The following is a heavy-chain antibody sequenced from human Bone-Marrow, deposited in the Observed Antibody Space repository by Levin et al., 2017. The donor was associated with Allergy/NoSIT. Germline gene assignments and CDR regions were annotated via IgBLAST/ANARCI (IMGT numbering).Heavy chain of an antibody. J-gene: IGHJ4*02. D-gene: IGHD3-3*01. CDR3: AKVTSDFWSGYYLPHFDY. V-gene: IGHV3-23*01. Sequence: GESLKISCAASGFTFSSYAMSWVRQAPGKGLEWVSAISGSGSSTYYADSVKGRFTISRDNSKNTLYLQMNSLRAEDTAVYYCAKVTSDFWSGYYLPHFDYWGQGTLVTVSS. CDR2: ISGSGSST. CDR1: GFTFSSYA.